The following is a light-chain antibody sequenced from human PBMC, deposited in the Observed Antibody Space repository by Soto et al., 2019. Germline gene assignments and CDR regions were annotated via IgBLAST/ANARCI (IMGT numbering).Light chain of an antibody. CDR3: CSYAGSSTWV. V-gene: IGLV2-23*01. Sequence: QSALTQPASVSGSPGQSITISCTGTSSDVGSNNLVSWYQQHPGKAPKNMIYEGSKRPSGVSNRFSGSKSGNTASLTISGLQAEDEADYYCCSYAGSSTWVFGGGTKLTVL. J-gene: IGLJ3*02. CDR1: SSDVGSNNL. CDR2: EGS.